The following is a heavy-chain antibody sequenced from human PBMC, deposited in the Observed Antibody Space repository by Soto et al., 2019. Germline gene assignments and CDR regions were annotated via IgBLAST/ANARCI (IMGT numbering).Heavy chain of an antibody. J-gene: IGHJ5*02. D-gene: IGHD3-10*01. CDR1: GFSLSTSGVG. Sequence: QITLKESGPTLVKPTQTLTLTCTFSGFSLSTSGVGVGWIRQPPGKALEWLALIYWDDDKRYSPSLKSRLTITKDTSKDQVVLTMTNMDPVDTATYYCAHRRQPMVRGVIIANWFDPWGQGTLVTVSS. CDR3: AHRRQPMVRGVIIANWFDP. V-gene: IGHV2-5*02. CDR2: IYWDDDK.